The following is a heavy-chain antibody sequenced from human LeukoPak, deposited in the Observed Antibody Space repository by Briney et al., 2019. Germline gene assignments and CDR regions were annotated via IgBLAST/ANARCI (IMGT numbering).Heavy chain of an antibody. CDR1: GFTFSSYE. D-gene: IGHD6-13*01. Sequence: GGSLRLSCAASGFTFSSYEMNWVRQAPGKGLEWISYISSSGSTIYYADSVKGRFTISRDNTKNSLYLQMNSLRAEDTAVYYCARDMAIPAAGSDYWGQGTLVTVSS. CDR2: ISSSGSTI. CDR3: ARDMAIPAAGSDY. J-gene: IGHJ4*02. V-gene: IGHV3-48*03.